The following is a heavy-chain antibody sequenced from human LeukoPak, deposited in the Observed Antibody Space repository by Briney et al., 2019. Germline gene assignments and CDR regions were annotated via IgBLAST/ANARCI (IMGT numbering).Heavy chain of an antibody. D-gene: IGHD1-1*01. V-gene: IGHV3-48*04. CDR3: ARDPQRMVQGAFDI. CDR2: ISSSGSTI. J-gene: IGHJ3*02. CDR1: GFTFSSYG. Sequence: GGSLRLSCAASGFTFSSYGMHWVRQAPGKGLEWVSYISSSGSTIYYADSVKGRFTISRDNAKNSLYLQMNSLRAEDTAVYYCARDPQRMVQGAFDIWGQGTMVTVSP.